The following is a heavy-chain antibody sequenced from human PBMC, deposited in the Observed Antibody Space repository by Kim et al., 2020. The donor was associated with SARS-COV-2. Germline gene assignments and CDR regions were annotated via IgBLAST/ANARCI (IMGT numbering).Heavy chain of an antibody. V-gene: IGHV1-2*02. CDR1: GYTFTGYY. D-gene: IGHD6-13*01. Sequence: ASVKVSCKASGYTFTGYYMHWVRQAPGQGLEWMGWINPNSGGTNYAQKFQGRVTMTRDTSISTAYMELSRLRSDDTAVYYCARDRAGYSSSWANYYYYYGMDV. CDR3: ARDRAGYSSSWANYYYYYGMDV. J-gene: IGHJ6*01. CDR2: INPNSGGT.